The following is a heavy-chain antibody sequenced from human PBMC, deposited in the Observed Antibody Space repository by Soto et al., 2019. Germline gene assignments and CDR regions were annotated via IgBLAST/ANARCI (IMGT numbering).Heavy chain of an antibody. CDR2: ITGSGLST. CDR1: GFTFTNYA. CDR3: AKTPMVAVVVDAFDI. D-gene: IGHD3-22*01. V-gene: IGHV3-23*01. Sequence: EVQLLESGGGLVQPGGSLRLSCAASGFTFTNYAMSWVRQAPGKGLEWVSGITGSGLSTFYADSVKGRFTISRDNSKNTLFLQMNSLRAEDTAVYYCAKTPMVAVVVDAFDIWGHGTKVTVSS. J-gene: IGHJ3*02.